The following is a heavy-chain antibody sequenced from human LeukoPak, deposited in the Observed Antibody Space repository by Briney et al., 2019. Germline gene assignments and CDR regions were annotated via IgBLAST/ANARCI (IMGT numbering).Heavy chain of an antibody. CDR3: ARTRGYTSGWYSSYFDY. Sequence: PGGSLRLSCAASGFSFSFYWMHWVRQAPGKGPVWVSRIKTDGSIADYADSVKGRFTISRDNAKNTLYLQMNSLRAEDTAVYYCARTRGYTSGWYSSYFDYWGQGTLVTVSS. CDR2: IKTDGSIA. D-gene: IGHD6-19*01. CDR1: GFSFSFYW. J-gene: IGHJ4*02. V-gene: IGHV3-74*01.